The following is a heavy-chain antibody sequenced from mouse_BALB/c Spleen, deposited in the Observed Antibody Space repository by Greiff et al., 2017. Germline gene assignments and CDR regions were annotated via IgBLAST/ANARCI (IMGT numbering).Heavy chain of an antibody. Sequence: EVKLMESGPGLVKPSQSLSLTCTVTGYSITSDYAWNWIRQFPGNKLEWMGYISYSGSTSYNPSLKSRISITRDTSKNQFFLQLNSVTTEDTATYYCARSQVRRAMDYWGQGTSVTVSS. J-gene: IGHJ4*01. CDR1: GYSITSDYA. D-gene: IGHD2-14*01. CDR3: ARSQVRRAMDY. CDR2: ISYSGST. V-gene: IGHV3-2*02.